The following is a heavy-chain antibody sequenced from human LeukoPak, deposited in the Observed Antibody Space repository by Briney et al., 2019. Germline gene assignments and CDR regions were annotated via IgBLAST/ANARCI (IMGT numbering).Heavy chain of an antibody. CDR2: IYYSGST. Sequence: SETLSLTCTVSGGSISSGDYYWSWIRQPPGKGLEWIGYIYYSGSTYYNPSLKSRVTISVDTSKNQFSLKLSSVTAADTAVYYCAREGSNYYYYMDVWGKGTTVTVSS. J-gene: IGHJ6*03. CDR1: GGSISSGDYY. D-gene: IGHD4-11*01. V-gene: IGHV4-30-4*02. CDR3: AREGSNYYYYMDV.